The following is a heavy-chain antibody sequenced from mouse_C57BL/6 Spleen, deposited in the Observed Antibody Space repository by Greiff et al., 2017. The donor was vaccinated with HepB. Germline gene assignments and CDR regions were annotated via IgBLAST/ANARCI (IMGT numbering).Heavy chain of an antibody. D-gene: IGHD1-1*01. Sequence: QVQLQQPGAELVKPGASVKVSCKASGYTFTSYWMHWVKQRPGQGLEWIGRIHPSDSDTNYNQKFKGKATLTVDKSSSTAYMQLSSLTSEDSAVYYCAIEGVIFYYGSSYGDYAMDYWGQGTSVTVSS. V-gene: IGHV1-74*01. CDR3: AIEGVIFYYGSSYGDYAMDY. CDR1: GYTFTSYW. CDR2: IHPSDSDT. J-gene: IGHJ4*01.